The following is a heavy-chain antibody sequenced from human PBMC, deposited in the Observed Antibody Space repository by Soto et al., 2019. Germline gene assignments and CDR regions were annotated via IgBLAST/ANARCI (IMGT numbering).Heavy chain of an antibody. V-gene: IGHV2-70*04. Sequence: SGPTLVNPTQTLTLTCTLSGFSLVTGGERVSWIRQPPGQALEWLARIDGNDGKYYTPSLKTRLTISKDNSKNQVVLTMTNMDPVDTATYYCSGTMPSTGTFEHWGQGALVTVYS. D-gene: IGHD1-1*01. J-gene: IGHJ4*02. CDR3: SGTMPSTGTFEH. CDR2: IDGNDGK. CDR1: GFSLVTGGER.